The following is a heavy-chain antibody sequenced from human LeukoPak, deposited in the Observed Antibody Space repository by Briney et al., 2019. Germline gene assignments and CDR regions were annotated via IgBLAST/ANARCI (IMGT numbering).Heavy chain of an antibody. V-gene: IGHV4-30-4*01. CDR2: IYYSGST. D-gene: IGHD3-10*01. CDR1: GGSISSGDYY. Sequence: PSQTLSLTCTLSGGSISSGDYYWSWIRQPPGKGLEWIGYIYYSGSTYYNPSLKSRVTISVDTSKNQFSLKLSSVTAADTAVYYCARGFYYGSGNWFDPWGQGTLVTVSS. CDR3: ARGFYYGSGNWFDP. J-gene: IGHJ5*02.